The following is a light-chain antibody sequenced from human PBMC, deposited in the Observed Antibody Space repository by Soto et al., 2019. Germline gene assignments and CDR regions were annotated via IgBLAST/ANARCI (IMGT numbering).Light chain of an antibody. Sequence: QSVLTQPASMPGSPGQSITISCTGSSTDVGGYNSVSWYQQHPGKAPKLMIYDVTNRPSGVSDRFSGSKSGNTASLTISGLQAEDEADYYCCSYTNINTNVFGSGTKVTVL. J-gene: IGLJ1*01. V-gene: IGLV2-14*03. CDR1: STDVGGYNS. CDR2: DVT. CDR3: CSYTNINTNV.